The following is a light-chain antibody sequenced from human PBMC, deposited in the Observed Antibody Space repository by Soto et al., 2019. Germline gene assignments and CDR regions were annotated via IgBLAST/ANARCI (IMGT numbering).Light chain of an antibody. CDR1: QSISDT. V-gene: IGKV3-20*01. Sequence: EIVMTQSPATLSVSPGGRATLSCRASQSISDTLAWHQQKPGQAPRLLIYGASSRATGIPDRFSGSGSGTDFTLTISRLEPEDFAVYYCQQYGSSPLTFGGGTKVDIK. J-gene: IGKJ4*01. CDR3: QQYGSSPLT. CDR2: GAS.